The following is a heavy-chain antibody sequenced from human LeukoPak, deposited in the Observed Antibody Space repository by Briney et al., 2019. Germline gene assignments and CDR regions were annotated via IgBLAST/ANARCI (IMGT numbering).Heavy chain of an antibody. Sequence: GESLNISFKGSGYSFPSYWIGWVRQMPGPGLEWMGIIYPGDSDTSYSPSFQGQVTISAVKSISTAYLQWSSLKASDTAMDYCGRRHGYCSSNGCYAVDYWGQGTLVTVSS. J-gene: IGHJ4*02. CDR3: GRRHGYCSSNGCYAVDY. V-gene: IGHV5-51*01. D-gene: IGHD2-2*03. CDR1: GYSFPSYW. CDR2: IYPGDSDT.